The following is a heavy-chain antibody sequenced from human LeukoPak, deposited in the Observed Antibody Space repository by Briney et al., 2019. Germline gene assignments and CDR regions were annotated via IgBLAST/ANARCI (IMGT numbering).Heavy chain of an antibody. D-gene: IGHD5-18*01. J-gene: IGHJ4*02. Sequence: PPETLSLTCAVYGGSFSGYYWSWIRQPPGKGQVWIGEINHSGSTNYNPSLKSRVTISVDTSKNQFSLKLSSVTAADTAVYYCARTPIQLWFGFDYWGQGTLVTVSS. V-gene: IGHV4-34*01. CDR2: INHSGST. CDR1: GGSFSGYY. CDR3: ARTPIQLWFGFDY.